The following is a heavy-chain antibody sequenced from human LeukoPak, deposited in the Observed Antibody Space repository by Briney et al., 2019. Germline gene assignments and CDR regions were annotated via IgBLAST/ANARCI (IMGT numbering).Heavy chain of an antibody. CDR2: ISSSSSTI. V-gene: IGHV3-48*01. CDR3: ASPGYYGSGSYTHFDY. J-gene: IGHJ4*02. D-gene: IGHD3-10*01. Sequence: GGSLRLSCAASGFTFSSYSMNWVRQAPGKGLEWVSYISSSSSTIYYADSVKGRFTISRDNAKNSLYLQMNSLRAEDTAVYYCASPGYYGSGSYTHFDYWGQGTLVTVSS. CDR1: GFTFSSYS.